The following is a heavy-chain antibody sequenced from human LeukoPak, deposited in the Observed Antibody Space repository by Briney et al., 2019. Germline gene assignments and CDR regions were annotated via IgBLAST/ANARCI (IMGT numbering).Heavy chain of an antibody. D-gene: IGHD3-22*01. CDR3: ARDDSSGRNFDY. V-gene: IGHV1-18*01. Sequence: AAVKVSCKASVYTFTSYGISWVLQAPGQGLEWMGWISAYNGNTNYAQKLQGRVTMTTDTSTSTAYMELRSLRSDDTSVYYCARDDSSGRNFDYWGQGTLVTVSS. J-gene: IGHJ4*02. CDR1: VYTFTSYG. CDR2: ISAYNGNT.